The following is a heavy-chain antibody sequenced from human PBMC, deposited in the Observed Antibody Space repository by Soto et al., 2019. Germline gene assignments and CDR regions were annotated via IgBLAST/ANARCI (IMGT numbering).Heavy chain of an antibody. V-gene: IGHV4-30-4*01. CDR3: ARGRYCLTGRCFPNWFDS. Sequence: SETLSLTCSVSGDSISTVDYFWAWIRQPPGQALEYIGYIYKSATTYYNPSFEGRVAISLDTSKNHFSLNVTSVTAADTAVYFCARGRYCLTGRCFPNWFDSWGQGTLVTVSS. CDR1: GDSISTVDYF. CDR2: IYKSATT. D-gene: IGHD2-15*01. J-gene: IGHJ5*01.